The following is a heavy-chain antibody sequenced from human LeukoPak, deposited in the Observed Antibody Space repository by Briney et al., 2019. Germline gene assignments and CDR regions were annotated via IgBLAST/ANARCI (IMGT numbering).Heavy chain of an antibody. J-gene: IGHJ3*02. CDR3: AKRGPVVIGAFDI. V-gene: IGHV3-23*01. Sequence: GGSLRLSCAASGFTFSSYAMTWVRQAPGKGLEWVSSISGSSGNTNYADSVKGRFTISRDNSKNTLYLQMNSLRAEDTAVYYCAKRGPVVIGAFDIWGQGTMVTVPS. CDR2: ISGSSGNT. CDR1: GFTFSSYA. D-gene: IGHD4-23*01.